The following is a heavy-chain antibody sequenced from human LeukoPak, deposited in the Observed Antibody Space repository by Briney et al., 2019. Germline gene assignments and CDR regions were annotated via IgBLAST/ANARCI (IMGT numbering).Heavy chain of an antibody. D-gene: IGHD5-18*01. Sequence: XTVCGGSXSSYYWSWIRQPPGKGLEWIGYIYYSGSTNYNPSLKRRVTISVETSKNQFSLKLSYVNAADKAVYYCARDGLYTYGYSYFDYWGQGILVTVSS. CDR3: ARDGLYTYGYSYFDY. V-gene: IGHV4-59*01. CDR2: IYYSGST. J-gene: IGHJ4*02. CDR1: GGSXSSYY.